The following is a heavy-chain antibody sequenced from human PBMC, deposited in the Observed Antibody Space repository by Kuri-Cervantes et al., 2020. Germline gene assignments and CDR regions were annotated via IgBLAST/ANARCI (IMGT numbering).Heavy chain of an antibody. D-gene: IGHD3-9*01. Sequence: ASVKVSCKASGYTFTSYGISWVRQAPGQGLEWMGWISAYNGNTSYAQKLQGRVTMTRNTSISTAYMELSSLRSEDTAVYYCARRGDYYDILTGFSDAFDIWGQGTMVTVSS. CDR3: ARRGDYYDILTGFSDAFDI. J-gene: IGHJ3*02. CDR2: ISAYNGNT. V-gene: IGHV1-18*01. CDR1: GYTFTSYG.